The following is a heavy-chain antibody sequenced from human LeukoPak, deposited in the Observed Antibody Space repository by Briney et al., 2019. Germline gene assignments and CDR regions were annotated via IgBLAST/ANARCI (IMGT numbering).Heavy chain of an antibody. V-gene: IGHV1-2*02. CDR1: GYNFIGYY. Sequence: ASVKVSCKASGYNFIGYYMHLVRQAPGQGLEWMGWINPNSGGTNYAQKFQGRVTMTRDTSINTAYMELSGLTSDDTAIYYCARDLRTPYHYGMNVWGRGTTVTVSS. J-gene: IGHJ6*02. CDR2: INPNSGGT. CDR3: ARDLRTPYHYGMNV. D-gene: IGHD1-1*01.